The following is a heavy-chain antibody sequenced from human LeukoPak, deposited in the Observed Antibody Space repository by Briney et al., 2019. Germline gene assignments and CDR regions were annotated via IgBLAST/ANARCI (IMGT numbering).Heavy chain of an antibody. Sequence: GGSPRLTCAAFGFTVGSIHMVWVRQAPGKGLEWVSVTYTGGNSYYADSVKGRFIISRDISKNTLYLQMNSLRAEDSALYYCARGGRGSAAVVAPRSFDIWGQGTMVTVPS. CDR1: GFTVGSIH. J-gene: IGHJ3*02. CDR2: TYTGGNS. V-gene: IGHV3-53*01. CDR3: ARGGRGSAAVVAPRSFDI. D-gene: IGHD3-22*01.